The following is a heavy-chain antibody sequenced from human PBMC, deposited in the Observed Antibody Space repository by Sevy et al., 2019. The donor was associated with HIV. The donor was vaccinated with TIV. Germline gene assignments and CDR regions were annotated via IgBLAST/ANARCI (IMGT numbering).Heavy chain of an antibody. CDR1: GYSFTTYI. J-gene: IGHJ4*02. CDR2: VNARNGDT. CDR3: AKDFCSGGSCYSAFVY. V-gene: IGHV1-3*01. Sequence: ASVKVSCKASGYSFTTYIIHWVRQAPGQSLEWIGYVNARNGDTKYSQSFQGRATITRYTSASTAYMELKSLRSEDTAVYYCAKDFCSGGSCYSAFVYWGQGTLVTVSS. D-gene: IGHD2-15*01.